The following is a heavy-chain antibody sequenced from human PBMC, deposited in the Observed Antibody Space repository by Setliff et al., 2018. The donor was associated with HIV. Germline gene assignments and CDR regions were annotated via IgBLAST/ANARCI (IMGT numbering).Heavy chain of an antibody. CDR1: GGSISSSSYY. CDR3: ARRAVAGTSFDY. CDR2: IYYSGST. J-gene: IGHJ4*02. D-gene: IGHD6-19*01. Sequence: SETLSLTCTVSGGSISSSSYYWGWIRQPPGKGLEWIGSIYYSGSTYYNPSLESRVTISVDTSKNPFSLRLSAVTAADTAVYYCARRAVAGTSFDYWGQGTLVTVSS. V-gene: IGHV4-39*02.